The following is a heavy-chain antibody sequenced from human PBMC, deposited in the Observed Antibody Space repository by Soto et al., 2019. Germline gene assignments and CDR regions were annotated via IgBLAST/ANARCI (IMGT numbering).Heavy chain of an antibody. CDR3: ARDLGYYGSGSYYN. V-gene: IGHV3-53*04. Sequence: GGSLRLSCAASGFTVSSNYMSWVRQAPGKGLEWVSVIYSGGSTYYADSVKGRFTISRHNSKNTLYLQMNSLRAEDTAVYYCARDLGYYGSGSYYNWGQGTLVTVSS. D-gene: IGHD3-10*01. J-gene: IGHJ4*02. CDR2: IYSGGST. CDR1: GFTVSSNY.